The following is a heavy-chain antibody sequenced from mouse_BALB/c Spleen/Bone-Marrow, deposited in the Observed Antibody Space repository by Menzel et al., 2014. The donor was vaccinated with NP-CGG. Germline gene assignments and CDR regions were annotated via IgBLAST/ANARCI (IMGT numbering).Heavy chain of an antibody. CDR1: GISITTGNYR. V-gene: IGHV3-5*02. Sequence: EVQLQQSGPGLVKPSQTVSLTCTVTGISITTGNYRWSWIRQFPGNKLEWIGFIYYSGSITYNPSLTSRTTITRDTSKNQFFLEMNSLTAEDTATYYCARDVTTATENYLDYWGQGTPLTVSS. CDR3: ARDVTTATENYLDY. D-gene: IGHD1-2*01. J-gene: IGHJ2*01. CDR2: IYYSGSI.